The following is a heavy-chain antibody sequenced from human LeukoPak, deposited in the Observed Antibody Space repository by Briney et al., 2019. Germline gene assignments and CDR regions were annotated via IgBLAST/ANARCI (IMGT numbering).Heavy chain of an antibody. V-gene: IGHV3-66*01. CDR3: AKSPGTYSYYSYLDV. D-gene: IGHD1-26*01. Sequence: GGTLRLSCAASGFTVSNNYMSWVRQAPGKGLEWVSVIYTAGTTYYADSVKGRFTISRDNSRNTLYLQMNSLRAEDTAVYYCAKSPGTYSYYSYLDVWGQGTTVTASS. J-gene: IGHJ6*02. CDR1: GFTVSNNY. CDR2: IYTAGTT.